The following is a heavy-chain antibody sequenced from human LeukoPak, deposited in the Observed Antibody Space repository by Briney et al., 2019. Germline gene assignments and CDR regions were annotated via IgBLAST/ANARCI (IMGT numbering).Heavy chain of an antibody. CDR3: VSFYETY. CDR2: INSDGSWT. V-gene: IGHV3-74*01. J-gene: IGHJ4*02. D-gene: IGHD2/OR15-2a*01. Sequence: GGSLRLSRAASGNYWMHWVRQAPGKGLVWVSHINSDGSWTSYADSVKGRFTISKDNAKNTVYLQMNSLRAEDTAVYYCVSFYETYWGRGTLVTVSS. CDR1: GNYW.